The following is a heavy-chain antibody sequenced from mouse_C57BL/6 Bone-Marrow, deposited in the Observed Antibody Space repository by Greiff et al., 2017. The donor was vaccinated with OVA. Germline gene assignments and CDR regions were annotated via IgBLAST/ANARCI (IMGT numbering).Heavy chain of an antibody. V-gene: IGHV1-5*01. CDR2: IYPGNSDT. CDR3: TKSGSSLAWFAY. J-gene: IGHJ3*01. D-gene: IGHD1-1*01. Sequence: DVQLQQSGTVLARPGASVKMSCKTSGYTFTSYWMHWVKQRPGQGLEWIGAIYPGNSDTSYNQKFKGKAKLTAVTSASTAYMELSSLTNEDSAVYYCTKSGSSLAWFAYWGQGTLVTVSA. CDR1: GYTFTSYW.